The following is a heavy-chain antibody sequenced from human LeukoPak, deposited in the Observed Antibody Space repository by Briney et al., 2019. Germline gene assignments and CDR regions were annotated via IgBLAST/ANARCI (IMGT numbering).Heavy chain of an antibody. J-gene: IGHJ4*02. CDR1: GFTFSSYW. CDR2: IKEDGSEK. Sequence: SGGSLRLSCAASGFTFSSYWMSWVRQAPGKGLEWVANIKEDGSEKYYVDSVKGRFTISRDNAKNSLYLQMNSLRAEDTAVYYCASTGEYEDPVYYFDYWGQGTLVTVSS. V-gene: IGHV3-7*01. D-gene: IGHD2-2*01. CDR3: ASTGEYEDPVYYFDY.